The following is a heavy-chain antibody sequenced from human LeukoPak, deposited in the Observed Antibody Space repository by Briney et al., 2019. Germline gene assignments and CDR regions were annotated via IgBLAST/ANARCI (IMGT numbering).Heavy chain of an antibody. D-gene: IGHD3-22*01. CDR3: ARHQYYYDTRAYYIDY. CDR2: IYPGGSDT. V-gene: IGHV5-51*01. Sequence: GESLKISCKGSGYSFINYWISWVRQMPGKGLEWMGIIYPGGSDTRYSPPFQGQVTISADKSISTAYVQWNSLRASDTAMYYCARHQYYYDTRAYYIDYWGQGTLVTVSS. CDR1: GYSFINYW. J-gene: IGHJ4*02.